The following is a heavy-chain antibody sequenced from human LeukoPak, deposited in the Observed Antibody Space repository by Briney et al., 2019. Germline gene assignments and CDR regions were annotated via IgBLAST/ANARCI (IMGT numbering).Heavy chain of an antibody. J-gene: IGHJ4*02. V-gene: IGHV3-48*03. CDR2: ISSSGRII. CDR3: ARVSRYADDY. D-gene: IGHD2-2*01. CDR1: GFTFSSYE. Sequence: GGSLRLSCAASGFTFSSYEMNWVRQAPGKGLGWVSDISSSGRIIYYADSVKGRFTISRDNTKNSLYLQMNSLRAEDTAVYYCARVSRYADDYWGQGTLVTVSS.